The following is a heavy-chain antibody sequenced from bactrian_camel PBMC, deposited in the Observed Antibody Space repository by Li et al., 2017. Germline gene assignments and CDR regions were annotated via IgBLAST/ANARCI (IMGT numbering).Heavy chain of an antibody. J-gene: IGHJ4*01. V-gene: IGHV3S53*01. CDR2: IDRDGTS. D-gene: IGHD4*01. CDR1: RDYYC. Sequence: HVQLVESGGGSVQAGGSLRLSCAVSRDYYCMSWYRQAPGKERELVASIDRDGTSSLAASVKGRFTISADNAKNTVHLQMTQLGPEDTAMYYCAVYTPAFRGPGDYVCASGFQPGRKKDYGQGTQVTVS.